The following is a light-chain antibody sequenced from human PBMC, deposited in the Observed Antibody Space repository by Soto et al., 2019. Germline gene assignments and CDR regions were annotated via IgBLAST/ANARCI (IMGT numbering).Light chain of an antibody. CDR3: QQYGSYPYT. CDR1: QSVSSSY. J-gene: IGKJ2*01. CDR2: GAS. Sequence: EIVLTQSPATLSLSPGERATLSCRASQSVSSSYLAWYQQKPGQAPRLIIYGASSRATGIPDRFSGSGSGTEFTLTISRLEPEDFAAYYCQQYGSYPYTFGQGTKLEIK. V-gene: IGKV3-20*01.